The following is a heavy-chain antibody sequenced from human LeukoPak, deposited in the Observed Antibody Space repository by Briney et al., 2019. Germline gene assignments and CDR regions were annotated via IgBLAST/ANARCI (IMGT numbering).Heavy chain of an antibody. J-gene: IGHJ6*02. CDR1: GYTFTGYY. CDR3: ARGSRVCTNGVCYRNYYYGMDV. V-gene: IGHV1-2*04. CDR2: INPNSGGT. D-gene: IGHD2-8*01. Sequence: GASVKVSCKASGYTFTGYYMHWVRQAPGQGLEWMGWINPNSGGTNYAQKFQGWVTMIRDTSISTAYMELSRLRSDDTAVYYCARGSRVCTNGVCYRNYYYGMDVWGQGTTVTVSS.